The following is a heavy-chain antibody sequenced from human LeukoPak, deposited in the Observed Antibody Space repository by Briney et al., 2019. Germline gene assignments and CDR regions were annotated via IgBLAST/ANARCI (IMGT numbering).Heavy chain of an antibody. CDR3: AKGITIFGVVIHYGMDV. D-gene: IGHD3-3*01. Sequence: GGSLRLSCAASGFTFSSSAMSWVRQAPGKGLEWVSAISGSGGSTYYADSVKGRFTISRDNSKNTLYLQMNSLRAEDTAVYYCAKGITIFGVVIHYGMDVWGQGTTVTVSS. CDR2: ISGSGGST. CDR1: GFTFSSSA. V-gene: IGHV3-23*01. J-gene: IGHJ6*02.